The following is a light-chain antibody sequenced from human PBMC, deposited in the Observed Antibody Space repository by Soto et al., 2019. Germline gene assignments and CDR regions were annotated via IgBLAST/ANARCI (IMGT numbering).Light chain of an antibody. CDR2: LGS. CDR1: QSLLNSRGYSY. Sequence: DIVMTQSPLSLPVTPGEPASISCRSSQSLLNSRGYSYLDWYLQKPGQSPQLLIHLGSNRASGVXDXSSGSASGTDFTLKISRVEAEDVGVYYCMQVAQMPYTFGQVTKLEIK. V-gene: IGKV2-28*01. J-gene: IGKJ2*01. CDR3: MQVAQMPYT.